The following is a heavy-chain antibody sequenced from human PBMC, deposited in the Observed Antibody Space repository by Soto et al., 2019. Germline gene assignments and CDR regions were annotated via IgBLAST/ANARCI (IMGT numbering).Heavy chain of an antibody. CDR2: IYYSGST. CDR1: GGSISGYY. V-gene: IGHV4-59*01. J-gene: IGHJ4*02. Sequence: PSETLSLTCTVSGGSISGYYWSWIRQPPGKGLEWIGYIYYSGSTNYNPSLKSRVTISVDTSKNQFSLKLSSVTAADTAVYYCAIGGSGSYYNPYYFDYWGQGTLVTVSS. CDR3: AIGGSGSYYNPYYFDY. D-gene: IGHD3-10*01.